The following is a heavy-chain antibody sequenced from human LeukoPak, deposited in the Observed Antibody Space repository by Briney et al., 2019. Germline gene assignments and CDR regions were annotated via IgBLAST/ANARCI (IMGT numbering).Heavy chain of an antibody. CDR2: ISYDGSNK. CDR1: GFAFSSYA. Sequence: GGSLRLSCAASGFAFSSYAMHWVRQAPGKGLAWVAVISYDGSNKYYADSVKGRFTISRDNSENTLYLQMNSLRAEDTAVYYCAKTFGAPNYYYYYGMDVWGQGTTVTVSS. CDR3: AKTFGAPNYYYYYGMDV. J-gene: IGHJ6*02. V-gene: IGHV3-30-3*01. D-gene: IGHD3-16*01.